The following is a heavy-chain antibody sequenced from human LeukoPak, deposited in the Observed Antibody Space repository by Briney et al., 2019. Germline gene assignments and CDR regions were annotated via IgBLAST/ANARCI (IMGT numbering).Heavy chain of an antibody. V-gene: IGHV4-34*01. CDR3: ARGYGITMITLDY. D-gene: IGHD3-22*01. CDR1: GGSFSGYY. Sequence: SETLSLTCAVYGGSFSGYYWSWIRQPPGKGLEWIGEINHSGSTNYNPSLKSRVTISVDTSKNQFSLKLSSVTAADTAVYYCARGYGITMITLDYWGQGTLVTVSS. J-gene: IGHJ4*02. CDR2: INHSGST.